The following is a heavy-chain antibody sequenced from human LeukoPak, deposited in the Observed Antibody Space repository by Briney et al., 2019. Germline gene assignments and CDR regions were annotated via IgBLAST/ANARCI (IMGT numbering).Heavy chain of an antibody. D-gene: IGHD6-19*01. J-gene: IGHJ4*02. V-gene: IGHV4-61*08. CDR1: GGSISSGGDY. CDR2: IYYTGTT. CDR3: ARLKGYSSGWYPSYYFDY. Sequence: SETLSLTCTVSGGSISSGGDYWSWIRQPPGKGLEWIGYIYYTGTTNYNPSLKSRVTISVDTSKNQFSLKLSSVAAADTAVYYCARLKGYSSGWYPSYYFDYWGQGTLVTVSS.